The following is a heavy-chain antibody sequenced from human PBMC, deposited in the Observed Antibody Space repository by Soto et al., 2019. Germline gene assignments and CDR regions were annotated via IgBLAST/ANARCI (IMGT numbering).Heavy chain of an antibody. CDR1: GYTFTNYD. D-gene: IGHD3-10*01. Sequence: QVHLVQSGAEVKKPGASVKVSCKASGYTFTNYDINWVRQAPGQGLEWMGWISTYTGNTNYAQKLQGRVTMTTDTSTSTVYMELRSLRSDDMAMYYCARGYYYGSGRPTPGGMVVWGQGTTVTVSS. J-gene: IGHJ6*02. V-gene: IGHV1-18*03. CDR3: ARGYYYGSGRPTPGGMVV. CDR2: ISTYTGNT.